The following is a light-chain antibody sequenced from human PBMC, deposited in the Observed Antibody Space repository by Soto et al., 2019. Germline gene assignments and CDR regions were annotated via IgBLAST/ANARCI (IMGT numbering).Light chain of an antibody. V-gene: IGLV2-23*01. CDR3: CSYAGSSTYFV. J-gene: IGLJ1*01. Sequence: QSALTQPASVSGSPGQSITISCTGTSSDVGSYNLVSWYQQHPGKAPKLMIYEGSKRPSGVSNRFSGSKSGNTASLTISGLKAEDEVDYYCCSYAGSSTYFVCGTGTK. CDR1: SSDVGSYNL. CDR2: EGS.